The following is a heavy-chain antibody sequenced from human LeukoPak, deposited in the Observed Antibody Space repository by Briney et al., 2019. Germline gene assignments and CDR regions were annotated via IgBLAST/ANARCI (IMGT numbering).Heavy chain of an antibody. J-gene: IGHJ4*02. CDR2: IRSDDNT. D-gene: IGHD6-19*01. CDR1: GFTVRSNY. CDR3: AKVASDSSGWYHFDF. Sequence: QTGGSLRLSCAASGFTVRSNYMGWVRQAPGKGLEWVSVIRSDDNTDYAGSVKGRFTISRDNSKNTLYLQMSSLRAEDSAVYYCAKVASDSSGWYHFDFWGQGTLVTVSS. V-gene: IGHV3-53*01.